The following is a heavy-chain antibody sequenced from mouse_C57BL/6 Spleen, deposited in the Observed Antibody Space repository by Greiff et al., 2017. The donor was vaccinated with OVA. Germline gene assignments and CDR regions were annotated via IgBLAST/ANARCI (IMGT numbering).Heavy chain of an antibody. CDR2: ISYDGSN. J-gene: IGHJ2*01. CDR3: ARSPTVVATFDY. D-gene: IGHD1-1*01. Sequence: EVQLVESGPGLVKPSQSLSLTCSVTGYSITSGYYWNWIRQFPGNKLEWMGYISYDGSNNYNPSLKNRISITRDTSKNQFFLKLNSVTTEDTATYYCARSPTVVATFDYWGQGTTLTVSS. V-gene: IGHV3-6*01. CDR1: GYSITSGYY.